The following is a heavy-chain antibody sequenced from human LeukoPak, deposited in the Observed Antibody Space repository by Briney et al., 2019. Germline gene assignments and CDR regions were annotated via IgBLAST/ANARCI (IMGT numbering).Heavy chain of an antibody. CDR2: IYHSGST. CDR1: GYSISSGYY. Sequence: SETLSLTCAVSGYSISSGYYWGWIRQPPGKGLECIGSIYHSGSTYYNPSLKSRVTISVDTSKNQFSLKLSSVTAADTAVYYCARQTYYYDSSGYYPHDAFDIWGQGTMVTVSS. D-gene: IGHD3-22*01. CDR3: ARQTYYYDSSGYYPHDAFDI. J-gene: IGHJ3*02. V-gene: IGHV4-38-2*01.